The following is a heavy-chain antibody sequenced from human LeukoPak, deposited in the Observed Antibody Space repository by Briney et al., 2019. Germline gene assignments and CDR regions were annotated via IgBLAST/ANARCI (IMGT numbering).Heavy chain of an antibody. V-gene: IGHV4-38-2*02. CDR3: ARVPAGYGSSWYVDY. Sequence: SETLSLTCTVSGYSISSGYYWGWIRQPPGKGLEWIGSIYHSGSTNYNPSLKSRVTISVDKSKNQFSLKLSSVTAADTAVYYCARVPAGYGSSWYVDYWGQGTLVTVSS. J-gene: IGHJ4*02. CDR1: GYSISSGYY. D-gene: IGHD6-13*01. CDR2: IYHSGST.